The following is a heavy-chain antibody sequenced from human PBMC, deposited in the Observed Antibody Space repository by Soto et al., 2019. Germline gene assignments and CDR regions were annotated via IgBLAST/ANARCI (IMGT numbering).Heavy chain of an antibody. Sequence: SETLSLTCTVSGGSISSSSYYWGWIRQPPGKGLEWIGSIYYSGSTYYNPSLKSRVTISVDTSKNQFSLKLSSVTAADTAVYYCTGLLYYSSSWYAGYYYGMDVWGQGTTVTVSS. CDR3: TGLLYYSSSWYAGYYYGMDV. CDR2: IYYSGST. CDR1: GGSISSSSYY. D-gene: IGHD6-13*01. V-gene: IGHV4-39*01. J-gene: IGHJ6*02.